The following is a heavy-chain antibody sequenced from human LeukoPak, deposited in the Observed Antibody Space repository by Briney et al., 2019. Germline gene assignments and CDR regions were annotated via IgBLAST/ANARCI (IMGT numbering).Heavy chain of an antibody. Sequence: SETLSLTCAVSGYTSSSGDYWGWIRQPPGKGLEWIGSIYHSGSTYYNPSLKSRVTISVDTSKNQFSLKLSSVTAADTAVYYCARIIGYDELGVDWGQGTLVTVSS. D-gene: IGHD7-27*01. V-gene: IGHV4-38-2*01. CDR2: IYHSGST. CDR1: GYTSSSGDY. CDR3: ARIIGYDELGVD. J-gene: IGHJ4*02.